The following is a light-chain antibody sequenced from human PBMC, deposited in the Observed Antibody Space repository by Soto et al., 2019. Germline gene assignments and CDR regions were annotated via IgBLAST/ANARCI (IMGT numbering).Light chain of an antibody. CDR2: DVS. CDR1: SSDVGAYDH. V-gene: IGLV2-14*01. J-gene: IGLJ3*02. Sequence: QSGLAXPVSVSGSPGQSITISCTGSSSDVGAYDHVSWYQQPPGKAPKPLIYDVSKRPSGVSYRFSGSKSGNTASLTISGLQADDEADYYCSSYTNSNTLLFGGGTKVTVL. CDR3: SSYTNSNTLL.